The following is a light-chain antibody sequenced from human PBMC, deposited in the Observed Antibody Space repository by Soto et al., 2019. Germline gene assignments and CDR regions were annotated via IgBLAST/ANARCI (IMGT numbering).Light chain of an antibody. CDR3: QKYNSSPYT. CDR1: QDINND. J-gene: IGKJ2*01. V-gene: IGKV1-27*01. CDR2: AAS. Sequence: DIQMTQSPSSLSASVGDRVTITCRASQDINNDCAWYQQKPGKVPKLLIYAASTFQSGVPSRFSSSGSGTYFNLTISSLQPEDVATYYCQKYNSSPYTFGQGTKLKIK.